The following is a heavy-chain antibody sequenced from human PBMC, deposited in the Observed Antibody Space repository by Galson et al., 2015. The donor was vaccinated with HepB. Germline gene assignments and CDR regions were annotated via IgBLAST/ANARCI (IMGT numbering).Heavy chain of an antibody. J-gene: IGHJ5*02. CDR1: GFTFSDYY. CDR2: ISSSGSTI. V-gene: IGHV3-11*01. D-gene: IGHD3-22*01. CDR3: ATVFYYDSSGYPPGWFDP. Sequence: PLRLSCAASGFTFSDYYMSWIRQAPGKGLEWVSYISSSGSTIYYADSVRGRFTLSRDNAKNSLYLQMNSLRAEDTAVYYCATVFYYDSSGYPPGWFDPWGQGTLVTVSS.